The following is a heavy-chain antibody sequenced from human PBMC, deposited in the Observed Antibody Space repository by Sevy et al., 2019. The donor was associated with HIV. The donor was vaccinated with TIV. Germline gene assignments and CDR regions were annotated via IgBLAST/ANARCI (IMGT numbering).Heavy chain of an antibody. CDR2: ISSSSSYI. CDR1: GFMFSTYS. J-gene: IGHJ6*02. V-gene: IGHV3-21*01. D-gene: IGHD3-10*01. Sequence: GGSLRLSCVASGFMFSTYSMNWVRQAPGKGLEWVSSISSSSSYIYYTDSVKGRFTVSRDNAKNSLSLQMNSLGAEDTAVYYCARDRDGSGSSGGYGMDVWGQGTTVTVSS. CDR3: ARDRDGSGSSGGYGMDV.